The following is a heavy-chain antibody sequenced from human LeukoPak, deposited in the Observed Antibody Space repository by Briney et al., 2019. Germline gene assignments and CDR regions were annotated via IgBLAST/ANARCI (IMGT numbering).Heavy chain of an antibody. CDR3: MAESSSPWEGY. V-gene: IGHV3-7*01. Sequence: GGSLRLSCAASGFTFSSHWMTWVRQAPGKGLEWVANIKQDGSDKYYMDSVKGRFTISRDNAKNSLYLQMNSLRAEDTAVYYCMAESSSPWEGYWGQGTLVTVSS. D-gene: IGHD6-6*01. CDR1: GFTFSSHW. CDR2: IKQDGSDK. J-gene: IGHJ4*02.